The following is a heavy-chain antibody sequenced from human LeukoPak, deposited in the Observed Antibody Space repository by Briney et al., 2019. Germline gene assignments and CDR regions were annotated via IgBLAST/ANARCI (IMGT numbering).Heavy chain of an antibody. CDR3: ARAEWGGGSGRSDY. J-gene: IGHJ4*02. V-gene: IGHV1-69*13. CDR1: GGTFSSYA. Sequence: SVKVSCKASGGTFSSYAISWVRQAPGQGLEWMGGIIPIFGTANYAQKFQGRVTITADESTSTAYMELGSLRSEDTAVYYCARAEWGGGSGRSDYWGQGTLVTVSS. CDR2: IIPIFGTA. D-gene: IGHD2-15*01.